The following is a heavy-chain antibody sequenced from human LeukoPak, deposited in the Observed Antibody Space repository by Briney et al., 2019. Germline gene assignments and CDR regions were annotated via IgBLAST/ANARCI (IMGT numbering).Heavy chain of an antibody. V-gene: IGHV3-7*01. CDR2: IKHDGSEKQDGSEK. CDR3: ARRFGATNYYYYYGMDV. D-gene: IGHD3-16*01. J-gene: IGHJ6*02. Sequence: GGSLRLSCAASGFTFSQYWMSWVRQAPGKGLEWVANIKHDGSEKQDGSEKNYVDSVKGRFTISRDNAKNSLYLQMNSLRTEDTAVYYCARRFGATNYYYYYGMDVWGQGTTVTVSS. CDR1: GFTFSQYW.